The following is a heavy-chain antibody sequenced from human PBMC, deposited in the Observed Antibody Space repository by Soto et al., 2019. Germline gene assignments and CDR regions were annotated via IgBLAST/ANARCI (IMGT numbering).Heavy chain of an antibody. D-gene: IGHD2-15*01. Sequence: QPGGSLRLSCAASGFTFSSYAMSWVRQAPGKGLEWVSAISGSGGRTYYADSVKGRFTISRDNSKNTLYLQMNSLRAEDTAVYYCEKDIVVVVAATKNAFDIWGQGTMVTVSS. CDR1: GFTFSSYA. CDR2: ISGSGGRT. V-gene: IGHV3-23*01. J-gene: IGHJ3*02. CDR3: EKDIVVVVAATKNAFDI.